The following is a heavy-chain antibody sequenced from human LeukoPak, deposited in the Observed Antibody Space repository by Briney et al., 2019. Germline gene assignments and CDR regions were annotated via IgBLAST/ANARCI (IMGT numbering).Heavy chain of an antibody. CDR3: ARDGGYYDILTGYLSPYFDY. J-gene: IGHJ4*02. Sequence: GGFLRLSCAASGFTFSSYEMNWVRQAPGKGLEWVSYISSSGSTIYYADSVKGRFTISRDNAKNSLYLQMNSLRAEDTAVYYCARDGGYYDILTGYLSPYFDYWGQGTLVTVSS. CDR1: GFTFSSYE. V-gene: IGHV3-48*03. D-gene: IGHD3-9*01. CDR2: ISSSGSTI.